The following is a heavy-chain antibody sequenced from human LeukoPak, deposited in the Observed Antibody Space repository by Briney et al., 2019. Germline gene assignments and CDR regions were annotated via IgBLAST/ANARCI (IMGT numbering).Heavy chain of an antibody. J-gene: IGHJ4*02. D-gene: IGHD6-6*01. CDR2: INHNSGGT. CDR3: ASSSSSFDK. CDR1: GYTFTGYY. Sequence: ASVTVSCKASGYTFTGYYMHWVRQAPGQGLEGMGWINHNSGGTNYAQKFQGRVTMTRDTTISTAHMELSRLRSDDTAVYYCASSSSSFDKWGQGTLVTVSS. V-gene: IGHV1-2*02.